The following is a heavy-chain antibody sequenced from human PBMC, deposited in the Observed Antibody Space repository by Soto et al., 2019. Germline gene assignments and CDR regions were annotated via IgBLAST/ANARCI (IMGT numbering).Heavy chain of an antibody. Sequence: GSLRLSGATSGCTFGNYWMHWVRQAPGKGLEWVSRMNSDGSTTNYADSVKGRFTVSRDNARNTLYLQMNSLRAEDTAVYYCATAEVDYWGPGTLVTVYS. CDR2: MNSDGSTT. J-gene: IGHJ4*02. CDR1: GCTFGNYW. V-gene: IGHV3-74*01. CDR3: ATAEVDY.